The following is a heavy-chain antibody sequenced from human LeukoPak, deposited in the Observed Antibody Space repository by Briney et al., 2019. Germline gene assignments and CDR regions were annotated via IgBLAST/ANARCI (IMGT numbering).Heavy chain of an antibody. Sequence: SETLSLTCTVSGGSISSYYWSWIRQPAGKGLEWIGRIYTSGSTNYNPSLKSRVTMSVDTSKNQFSLKLSSVTAADTAVYYCARHNSDGSSGYPNWFDPWGQGTLVTVSS. CDR3: ARHNSDGSSGYPNWFDP. CDR1: GGSISSYY. J-gene: IGHJ5*02. V-gene: IGHV4-4*07. D-gene: IGHD3-22*01. CDR2: IYTSGST.